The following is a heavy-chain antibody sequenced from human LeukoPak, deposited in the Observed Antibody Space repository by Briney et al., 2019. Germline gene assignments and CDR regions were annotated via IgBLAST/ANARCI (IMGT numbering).Heavy chain of an antibody. CDR3: ARELMGLTMIVVVNPIDY. D-gene: IGHD3-22*01. CDR1: GFTFRSYS. Sequence: GGSLRLSCAASGFTFRSYSMKWVRQAPGKGLEWVSSISSVSTSMYYAASVEGRFTISRDNAKNSLYLQMNSLRAEDTAVYYCARELMGLTMIVVVNPIDYWGQGTLVTVSS. J-gene: IGHJ4*02. CDR2: ISSVSTSM. V-gene: IGHV3-21*06.